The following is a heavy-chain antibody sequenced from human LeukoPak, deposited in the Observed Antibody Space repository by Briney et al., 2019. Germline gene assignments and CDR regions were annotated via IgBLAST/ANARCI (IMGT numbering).Heavy chain of an antibody. Sequence: SETLSLTRSVSGYSISSGYYWGWIRQPPGKGLEWIGTIYHSGNTYYNPSLKSRVTISVDTSKNQFSLRLSSVTAADTAVYYCARGGAHYYGSGSTEYWGQGTLVTVSS. J-gene: IGHJ4*02. D-gene: IGHD3-10*01. CDR1: GYSISSGYY. CDR2: IYHSGNT. CDR3: ARGGAHYYGSGSTEY. V-gene: IGHV4-38-2*02.